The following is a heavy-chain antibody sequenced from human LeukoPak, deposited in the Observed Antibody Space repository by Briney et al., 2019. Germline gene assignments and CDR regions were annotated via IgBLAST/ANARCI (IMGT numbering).Heavy chain of an antibody. CDR3: ARTYYYDSSGYCDY. J-gene: IGHJ4*02. D-gene: IGHD3-22*01. Sequence: PGGSLRLSCAASGFTFSSYSMNWVRQAPGKGPEWVSYISSSSSTIYYADSVKGRFTISRDNAKNSLYLQMNSLRAEDTAVYYCARTYYYDSSGYCDYWGQGTLVTVSS. CDR1: GFTFSSYS. V-gene: IGHV3-48*04. CDR2: ISSSSSTI.